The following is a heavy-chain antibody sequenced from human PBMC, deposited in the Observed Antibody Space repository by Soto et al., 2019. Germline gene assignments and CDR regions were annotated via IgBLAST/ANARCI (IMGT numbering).Heavy chain of an antibody. D-gene: IGHD4-4*01. J-gene: IGHJ4*02. CDR2: MHTGGNEK. CDR3: ARDADTTGHYSHFDL. CDR1: GFTFSYYG. V-gene: IGHV3-33*08. Sequence: QVQLVESGGGVVQPGGSLRLSCAASGFTFSYYGFHWVRQGPGKGLEWVAVMHTGGNEKYYVDSVKGRFTVSRDDSRNMVYLETSGLRAEYTAEYFCARDADTTGHYSHFDLWGRGALVAVS.